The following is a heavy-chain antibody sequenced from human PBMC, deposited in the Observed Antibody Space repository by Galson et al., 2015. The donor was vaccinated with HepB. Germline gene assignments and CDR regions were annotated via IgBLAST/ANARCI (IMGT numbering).Heavy chain of an antibody. CDR1: GFSLSTSGMC. CDR2: IGWDDDK. J-gene: IGHJ3*02. D-gene: IGHD3-16*01. V-gene: IGHV2-70*11. Sequence: PALVKPTQTLTLTCTFSGFSLSTSGMCVSWIRQPPGKALEWLARIGWDDDKYYSTSLKTRLTISKDTSKNQVVLTMTNMDPVDTATYYCARRTRTYGAFDIWGQGTMVTVSS. CDR3: ARRTRTYGAFDI.